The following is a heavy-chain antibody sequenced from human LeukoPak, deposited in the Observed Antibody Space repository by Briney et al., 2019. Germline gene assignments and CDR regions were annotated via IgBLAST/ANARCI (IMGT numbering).Heavy chain of an antibody. CDR1: GGTFSSYA. V-gene: IGHV1-69*05. J-gene: IGHJ4*02. D-gene: IGHD3-22*01. Sequence: SVKVSCKASGGTFSSYAISWVRQAPGQGLEWMGGIIPIFGTANYAQKFQGRVTMTRDMSTSTVYMELSSLRSEDTAVYYCARVPDSSGYHWPFDYWGQGTLVTVSS. CDR3: ARVPDSSGYHWPFDY. CDR2: IIPIFGTA.